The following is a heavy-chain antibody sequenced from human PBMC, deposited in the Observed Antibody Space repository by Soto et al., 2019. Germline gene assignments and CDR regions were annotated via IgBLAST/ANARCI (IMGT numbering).Heavy chain of an antibody. CDR3: ARDLYCSGGSCYSTDDAFDI. J-gene: IGHJ3*02. CDR2: INPSGGST. D-gene: IGHD2-15*01. CDR1: GYTFPSYY. V-gene: IGHV1-46*01. Sequence: ASVKVSCKASGYTFPSYYMHWVRQTPGQGLEWMGIINPSGGSTSYAQKFQGRVTMTRDTSTSTVYMELSSLRSEDTAVYYCARDLYCSGGSCYSTDDAFDIWGQGTMVTVSS.